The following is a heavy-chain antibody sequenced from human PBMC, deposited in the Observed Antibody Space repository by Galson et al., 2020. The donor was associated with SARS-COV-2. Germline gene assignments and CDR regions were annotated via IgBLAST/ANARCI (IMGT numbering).Heavy chain of an antibody. CDR1: GYSISSGYH. D-gene: IGHD2-15*01. CDR2: IYHSGNT. Sequence: SQTLSLTCAVSGYSISSGYHWGWIRQPPGKGLECIGSIYHSGNTYYNPSLESRVTISVDTSKNQFSLNLISVTAADTAIYYCAAYSVMVVAPTPLRADYWGQGTLVTVSS. CDR3: AAYSVMVVAPTPLRADY. V-gene: IGHV4-38-2*01. J-gene: IGHJ4*02.